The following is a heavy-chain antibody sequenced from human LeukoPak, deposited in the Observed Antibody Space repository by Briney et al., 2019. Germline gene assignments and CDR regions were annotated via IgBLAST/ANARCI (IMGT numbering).Heavy chain of an antibody. Sequence: GGSLRLSCAASGFTFSSYWMHWVRQAPGKGLVWVSHMNSDGSITRYADSVKGRFTISRDNAKNTLYLQMNSLRAEDTAVYYCARGGNYVSGSYNYWGQGILATVSS. CDR3: ARGGNYVSGSYNY. J-gene: IGHJ4*02. CDR2: MNSDGSIT. V-gene: IGHV3-74*01. CDR1: GFTFSSYW. D-gene: IGHD3-10*01.